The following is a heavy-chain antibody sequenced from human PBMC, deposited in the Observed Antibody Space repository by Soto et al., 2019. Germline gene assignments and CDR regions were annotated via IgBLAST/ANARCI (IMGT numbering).Heavy chain of an antibody. CDR1: GFTVSSNY. CDR2: IYSGGST. D-gene: IGHD3-22*01. Sequence: GVLRLSCAASGFTVSSNYMSRVLQAPVKGLEWVSVIYSGGSTYYADSVKGRFTISRDNSKNTLYLQMNSLRAEDTAVYYCARRYRDYYYDSSGYSDFDYWGQGTLVTVSS. V-gene: IGHV3-53*01. J-gene: IGHJ4*02. CDR3: ARRYRDYYYDSSGYSDFDY.